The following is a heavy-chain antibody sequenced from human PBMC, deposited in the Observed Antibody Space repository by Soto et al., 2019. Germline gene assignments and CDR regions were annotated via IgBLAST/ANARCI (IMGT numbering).Heavy chain of an antibody. J-gene: IGHJ4*02. CDR1: GLPFSSFG. CDR2: IPYDGGYQ. V-gene: IGHV3-30*03. Sequence: QVQLVESGGGVVQPGRSLRLSCAASGLPFSSFGMHWVRQAPGKGLECVAIIPYDGGYQYYVDSVKGRFTISRDNSKNTLYLQMDSLRPEDTAVYYCGALNYGGDDCWGQGTLVTVSS. CDR3: GALNYGGDDC. D-gene: IGHD4-17*01.